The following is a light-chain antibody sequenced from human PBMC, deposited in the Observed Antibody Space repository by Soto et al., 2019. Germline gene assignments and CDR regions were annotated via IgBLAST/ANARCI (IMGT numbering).Light chain of an antibody. CDR3: QQYKDHVWT. CDR1: QTISFW. CDR2: DAS. Sequence: DIQMTQSPSTLSASVGDKVTITCRASQTISFWLAWYQQKPGKAPKLLIYDASSLESGGPSRFRGSGSGTEFTLTISGLQSDDFATYYCQQYKDHVWTFGQGTKV. V-gene: IGKV1-5*01. J-gene: IGKJ1*01.